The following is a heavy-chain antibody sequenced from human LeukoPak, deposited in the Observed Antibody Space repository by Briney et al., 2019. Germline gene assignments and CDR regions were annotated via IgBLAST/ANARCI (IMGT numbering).Heavy chain of an antibody. CDR1: GGSISSSSYY. CDR3: ASYYYDSSGYDSYAFDI. J-gene: IGHJ3*02. V-gene: IGHV4-39*01. D-gene: IGHD3-22*01. Sequence: SETLSLTCTVSGGSISSSSYYWGWIRQPPVKGLEWIGSIYYSGSTYYNPSLKSRVTISVDTSKNQFSLKLSSVTAADTAVYYCASYYYDSSGYDSYAFDIWGQGTMVTVSS. CDR2: IYYSGST.